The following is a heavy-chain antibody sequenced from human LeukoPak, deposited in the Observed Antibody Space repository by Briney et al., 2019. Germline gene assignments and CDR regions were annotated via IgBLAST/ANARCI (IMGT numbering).Heavy chain of an antibody. CDR2: IYSGGST. D-gene: IGHD6-13*01. J-gene: IGHJ4*02. CDR3: ARAIRYSSSWYEFDY. Sequence: GGSLRLSCAASGFTVSSNYMSWVRQAPGKGLERVSVIYSGGSTYYADSVKGRFTISRDNSKNTLYLQMNSLRAEDTAVYYCARAIRYSSSWYEFDYWGQGTLVTVSS. CDR1: GFTVSSNY. V-gene: IGHV3-53*01.